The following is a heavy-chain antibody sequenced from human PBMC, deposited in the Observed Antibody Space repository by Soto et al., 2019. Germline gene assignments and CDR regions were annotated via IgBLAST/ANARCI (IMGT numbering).Heavy chain of an antibody. J-gene: IGHJ6*03. CDR1: GFTFSSYS. CDR2: ISSSSSYI. CDR3: ARDGYSYGHYYYYMDV. Sequence: GGSLRLSCAASGFTFSSYSMNWVRQAPGKGLEWVSSISSSSSYIYYADSVKGRFTISRDNAKNSLYLQMNSLRAEDTAVYYCARDGYSYGHYYYYMDVWGKGTTVTVSS. V-gene: IGHV3-21*01. D-gene: IGHD5-18*01.